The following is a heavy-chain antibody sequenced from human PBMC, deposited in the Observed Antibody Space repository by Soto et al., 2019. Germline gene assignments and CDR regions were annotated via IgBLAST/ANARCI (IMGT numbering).Heavy chain of an antibody. V-gene: IGHV4-4*02. Sequence: SETLSLTCTVSGDSISSSIWWGCFRQPPGKGLEWIAEIYHTGSTNYYPSLKSRVSMSVDKSKDQFSLKVNPVTAADTAVYYCARRRDGSGSLDYWGQGMLVTVSS. CDR3: ARRRDGSGSLDY. D-gene: IGHD3-10*01. CDR2: IYHTGST. J-gene: IGHJ4*02. CDR1: GDSISSSIW.